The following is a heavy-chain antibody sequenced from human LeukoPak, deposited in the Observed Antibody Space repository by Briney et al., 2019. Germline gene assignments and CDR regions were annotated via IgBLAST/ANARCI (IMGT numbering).Heavy chain of an antibody. CDR3: ARALPNRRMDV. CDR2: IYYSGST. J-gene: IGHJ6*02. D-gene: IGHD2/OR15-2a*01. V-gene: IGHV4-31*03. Sequence: SQTLSLTCTVSGGSISNGGYYWSWIRQHPGKGLKWIGYIYYSGSTFYNPSLTSRVTISGDMSKNQFSLKLSSVTAADTAVYYCARALPNRRMDVWGQGTTVTVSS. CDR1: GGSISNGGYY.